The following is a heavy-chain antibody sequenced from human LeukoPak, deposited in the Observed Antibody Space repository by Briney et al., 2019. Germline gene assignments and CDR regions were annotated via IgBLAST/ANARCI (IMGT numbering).Heavy chain of an antibody. V-gene: IGHV3-74*01. CDR2: INTDGSST. CDR1: GFTFSSYW. D-gene: IGHD6-19*01. CDR3: ALELNGWRDY. Sequence: GGSLRLSCAASGFTFSSYWMHWVRQAQGKGLLWVSRINTDGSSTRYEDSVKGRFTISRDNAKNTLYLQMNSLRAEDTAVYYCALELNGWRDYWGQGTLVTVSS. J-gene: IGHJ4*02.